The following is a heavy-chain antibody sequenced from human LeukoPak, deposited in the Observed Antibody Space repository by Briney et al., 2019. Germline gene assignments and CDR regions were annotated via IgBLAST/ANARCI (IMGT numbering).Heavy chain of an antibody. CDR3: AKAYRYSGSDFDY. V-gene: IGHV3-30*18. CDR2: ISYDGSNK. D-gene: IGHD1-26*01. Sequence: GGSLRLSCAASEFTFSSYSMNWVRQAPGKGLEWVAVISYDGSNKYYADSVKGRFTISRDNSKNTLYLQMNSLRAEDTAVYYCAKAYRYSGSDFDYWGQGTLVTVSS. CDR1: EFTFSSYS. J-gene: IGHJ4*02.